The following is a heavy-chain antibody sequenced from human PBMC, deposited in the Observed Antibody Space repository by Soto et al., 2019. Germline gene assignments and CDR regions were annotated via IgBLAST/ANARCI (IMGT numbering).Heavy chain of an antibody. D-gene: IGHD6-13*01. Sequence: QVQLQESGPGLVKPSQTLSLTCSVSGGSISSAGYYWSWIRQHPGKGLEWVGYIYYSGATYYNPSLESRLTILVDTSTNQFSLKLSSVTAADTAVYYCARSWTTAAGWANWFDPWGQGTLVTVSS. CDR2: IYYSGAT. CDR1: GGSISSAGYY. V-gene: IGHV4-31*03. J-gene: IGHJ5*02. CDR3: ARSWTTAAGWANWFDP.